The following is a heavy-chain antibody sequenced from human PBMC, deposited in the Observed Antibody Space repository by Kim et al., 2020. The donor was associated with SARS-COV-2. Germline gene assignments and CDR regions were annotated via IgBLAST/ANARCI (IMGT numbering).Heavy chain of an antibody. CDR1: GGSISSYY. J-gene: IGHJ4*02. D-gene: IGHD6-13*01. Sequence: SETLSLTCTVSGGSISSYYWSWIRQPPGKGLEWIGYIYYSGSTNYNPSLKSRVTISVDTSKNQFSLKLSSVTAADTAVYYCARGEIPGIAAAAFDYWGQG. CDR2: IYYSGST. V-gene: IGHV4-59*01. CDR3: ARGEIPGIAAAAFDY.